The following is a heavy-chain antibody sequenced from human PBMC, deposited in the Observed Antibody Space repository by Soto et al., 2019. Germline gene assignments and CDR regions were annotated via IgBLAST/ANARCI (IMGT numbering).Heavy chain of an antibody. CDR2: ISWNSDTI. D-gene: IGHD3-3*01. CDR1: GFTFDDYA. J-gene: IGHJ4*02. Sequence: DVQLVESGGGLVQPGRSLRLACAASGFTFDDYAMHWVRQAPGKGLEWVSGISWNSDTIGYSESVKGRFTISRDNAKNSLYLQMNSLRPEDTALYYCAKGRFLEWPMADWGQGTLVTVSS. V-gene: IGHV3-9*01. CDR3: AKGRFLEWPMAD.